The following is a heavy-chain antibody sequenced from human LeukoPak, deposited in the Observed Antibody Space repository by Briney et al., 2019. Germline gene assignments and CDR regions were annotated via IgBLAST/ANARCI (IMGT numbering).Heavy chain of an antibody. Sequence: ASVKVSCKASGYTFTSYCMHWVRQAPGRGLEWMGIINPSGGSTNYAQKFQGRVTMTRDTSTSTVYMELSSLRPEDTAVYFCARDRNLEYSSSSGRFDPWGQGTLVTVSS. J-gene: IGHJ5*02. CDR3: ARDRNLEYSSSSGRFDP. V-gene: IGHV1-46*03. CDR1: GYTFTSYC. CDR2: INPSGGST. D-gene: IGHD6-6*01.